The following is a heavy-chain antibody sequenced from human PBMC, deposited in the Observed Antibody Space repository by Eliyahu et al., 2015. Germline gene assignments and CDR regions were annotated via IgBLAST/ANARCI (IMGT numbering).Heavy chain of an antibody. Sequence: QVQLVESGGGVVQPGRSLXLSCAASGFPFGXXAXHWVRQAPGKGLEWVAVISYDGSNKYYADSVKGRFTISRDNSKNTLYLQMNSLRAEDTAVYYCARDFVGYYGSEPAYDAFDIWGQGTMVTVSS. J-gene: IGHJ3*02. CDR1: GFPFGXXA. CDR3: ARDFVGYYGSEPAYDAFDI. V-gene: IGHV3-30-3*01. D-gene: IGHD3-10*01. CDR2: ISYDGSNK.